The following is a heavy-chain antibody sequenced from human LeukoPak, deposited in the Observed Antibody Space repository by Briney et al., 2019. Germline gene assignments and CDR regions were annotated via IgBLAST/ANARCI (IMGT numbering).Heavy chain of an antibody. CDR2: ISGSGGST. CDR3: AKGHYDFWSGDVAPHNWFDP. CDR1: GFTFSSYA. Sequence: PGGSLRLSCAASGFTFSSYAMSWVRQAPGKGLEWVSAISGSGGSTYYADSVKGRFTISRDNSKNTLYLQMNSLRAEDTAVYYCAKGHYDFWSGDVAPHNWFDPWGQGTLVTVSS. D-gene: IGHD3-3*01. V-gene: IGHV3-23*01. J-gene: IGHJ5*02.